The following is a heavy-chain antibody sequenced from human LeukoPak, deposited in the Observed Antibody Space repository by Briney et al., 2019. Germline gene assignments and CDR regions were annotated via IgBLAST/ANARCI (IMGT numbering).Heavy chain of an antibody. Sequence: GGSLRLSCTTSGFTFSNYAMHWVRQAPGKRLEWVAFISYGVTNKDYAGSVKGRFTISRDNSKNTLYLQMNSLRAEDTAVYYCVGAAAALFDYWXXXTLVTVSS. CDR3: VGAAAALFDY. D-gene: IGHD6-13*01. CDR1: GFTFSNYA. V-gene: IGHV3-30-3*01. CDR2: ISYGVTNK. J-gene: IGHJ4*01.